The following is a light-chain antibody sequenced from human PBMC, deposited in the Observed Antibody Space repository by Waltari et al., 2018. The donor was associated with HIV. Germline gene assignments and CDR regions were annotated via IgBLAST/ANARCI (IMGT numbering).Light chain of an antibody. CDR2: EVS. Sequence: QSALTQPPSVSGSPGQSVTISFTGTSSDVGSYNRVSWYQQPPGTAPKLMIYEVSNRPSGVPDRFSGSKSGNTASLTISGLQAEDEADYYCSLYTSSSTLYVFGTGTKVTVL. CDR3: SLYTSSSTLYV. J-gene: IGLJ1*01. CDR1: SSDVGSYNR. V-gene: IGLV2-18*01.